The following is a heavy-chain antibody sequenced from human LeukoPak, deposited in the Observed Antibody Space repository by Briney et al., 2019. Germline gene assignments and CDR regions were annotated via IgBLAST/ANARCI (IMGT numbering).Heavy chain of an antibody. CDR3: ARAIFGVAQPPYYFYHYIDV. V-gene: IGHV3-21*01. D-gene: IGHD3-3*01. Sequence: PGGSLRLSRAASGFTFKGYYMSWVRQAPGKGLEWVSSIGGSSTTIFYADSVKGRSTFSRDNAKKSVFLQMNSLRAEDTAVYYCARAIFGVAQPPYYFYHYIDVWGKGTTVTVSS. CDR2: IGGSSTTI. CDR1: GFTFKGYY. J-gene: IGHJ6*03.